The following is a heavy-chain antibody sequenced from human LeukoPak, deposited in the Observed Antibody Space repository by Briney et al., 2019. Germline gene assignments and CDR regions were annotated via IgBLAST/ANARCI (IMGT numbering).Heavy chain of an antibody. V-gene: IGHV1-18*01. CDR2: ISAYNGNT. CDR1: GYTFTSYG. J-gene: IGHJ4*02. D-gene: IGHD3-3*01. Sequence: ASVTVSCKASGYTFTSYGISWVRQAPGQGLEWMGWISAYNGNTNYAQKLQGRVTMTTDTSTSTAYMELRSLRSDDTAVYYCARDRSGDFWSGYQYYFDYWGQGTLVTVSS. CDR3: ARDRSGDFWSGYQYYFDY.